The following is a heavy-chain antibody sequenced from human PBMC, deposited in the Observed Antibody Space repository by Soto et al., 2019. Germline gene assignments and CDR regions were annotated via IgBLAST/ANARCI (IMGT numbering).Heavy chain of an antibody. Sequence: GESLKISCKGSGYSFTSYWIGWVRQMPGKGLEWMGIIYPGDSDTRYSPSFQGQVTISADKSISTAYLQWSSLTASDTAMYYSARSRIIIAASGTWPWKIYGMDVRGQAKAVTVAS. D-gene: IGHD6-13*01. CDR2: IYPGDSDT. CDR1: GYSFTSYW. CDR3: ARSRIIIAASGTWPWKIYGMDV. J-gene: IGHJ6*02. V-gene: IGHV5-51*01.